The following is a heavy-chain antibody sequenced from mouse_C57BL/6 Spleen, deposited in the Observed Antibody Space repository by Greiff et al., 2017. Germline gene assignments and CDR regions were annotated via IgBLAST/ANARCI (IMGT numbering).Heavy chain of an antibody. Sequence: EVQVVESGGGLVKPGGSLKLSCAASGFTFSSYTMSWVRQTPEKRLEWVATISGGGGNTYYPDSVKGRFTLSRDNAKNTLYLQMSRLRSEDTALYYCARHDDGYYRYFGYWGQVATLTFSS. CDR2: ISGGGGNT. J-gene: IGHJ2*01. V-gene: IGHV5-9*01. CDR1: GFTFSSYT. D-gene: IGHD2-3*01. CDR3: ARHDDGYYRYFGY.